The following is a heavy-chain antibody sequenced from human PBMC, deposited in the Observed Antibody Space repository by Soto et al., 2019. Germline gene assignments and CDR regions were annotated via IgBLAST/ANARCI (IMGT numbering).Heavy chain of an antibody. V-gene: IGHV4-59*01. CDR1: GGSISSYY. J-gene: IGHJ6*02. D-gene: IGHD5-18*01. CDR2: IYYSGST. Sequence: PSETLSLTCTVSGGSISSYYWTWIRQPPGKGLEWIGYIYYSGSTYYNPSLKSRVTISVDTSKNQFSLRLNSVTAADTAVYYCVRDGYPAWVYGVDVWGQGTTVTVSS. CDR3: VRDGYPAWVYGVDV.